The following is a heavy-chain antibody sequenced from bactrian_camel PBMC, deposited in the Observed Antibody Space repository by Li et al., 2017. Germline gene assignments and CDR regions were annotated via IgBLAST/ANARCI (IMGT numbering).Heavy chain of an antibody. Sequence: VQLVESGGGSVQAGGSLGLSCAASGFILSRYAMKWVRQAPGKGLEWLSTIVSGGGTNVDADSVKGRFTASRDNAKNTVYLQMNSLKSEDTALYYCATDVGLGYLAYNYWGQGTQVTVS. CDR1: GFILSRYA. D-gene: IGHD5*01. CDR2: IVSGGGTN. J-gene: IGHJ4*01. CDR3: ATDVGLGYLAYNY. V-gene: IGHV3S40*01.